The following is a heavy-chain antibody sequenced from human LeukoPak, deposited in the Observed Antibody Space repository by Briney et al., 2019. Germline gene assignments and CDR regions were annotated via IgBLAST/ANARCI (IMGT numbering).Heavy chain of an antibody. V-gene: IGHV3-23*01. CDR2: ISGSGGST. Sequence: GGSLRLSCAASGFTFSSYAMSRVRQAPGKGLEWVSAISGSGGSTYYADSVKGRFTISRDNSKNTLYLQMNSLRAEDTAVYYCAKGGYDSSGYIDYWGQGTLVTVSS. CDR1: GFTFSSYA. D-gene: IGHD3-22*01. CDR3: AKGGYDSSGYIDY. J-gene: IGHJ4*02.